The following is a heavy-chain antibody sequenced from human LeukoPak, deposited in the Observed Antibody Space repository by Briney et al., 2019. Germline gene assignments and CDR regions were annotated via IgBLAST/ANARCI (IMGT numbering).Heavy chain of an antibody. CDR2: IYYSGST. CDR3: ARSLPYCTNGVCYYYSDY. D-gene: IGHD2-8*01. V-gene: IGHV4-59*01. CDR1: GGSISSYY. J-gene: IGHJ4*02. Sequence: SETLSLTCTVSGGSISSYYWSWIRRPPGKGLEWIGYIYYSGSTNYNPSLKSRVTISVDTSKNQFSLKLSSVTAADTAVYYCARSLPYCTNGVCYYYSDYWGQGTLVTVSS.